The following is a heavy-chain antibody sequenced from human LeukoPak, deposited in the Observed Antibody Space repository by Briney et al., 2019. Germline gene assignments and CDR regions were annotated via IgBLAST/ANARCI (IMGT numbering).Heavy chain of an antibody. CDR2: IYYSGST. Sequence: PSETLSLTCTVSGGSISSGGYYWSWIRQHPGKGLEWIGYIYYSGSTYYNPSLKSRVTISVDTSKNQFSLKLSSVTAADTAVYYCARGSSSGWYIKGQNYFDYWGQGTLVTVSS. J-gene: IGHJ4*02. D-gene: IGHD6-19*01. CDR1: GGSISSGGYY. V-gene: IGHV4-31*03. CDR3: ARGSSSGWYIKGQNYFDY.